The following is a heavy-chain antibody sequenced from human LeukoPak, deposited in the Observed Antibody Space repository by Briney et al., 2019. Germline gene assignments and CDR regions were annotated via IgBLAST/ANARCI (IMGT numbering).Heavy chain of an antibody. CDR3: ARDLRAAAGTIDY. D-gene: IGHD6-25*01. J-gene: IGHJ4*02. CDR1: GGPFSGYY. CDR2: INHSGGT. Sequence: KPSETLSLTCAVYGGPFSGYYWSWIRQPPGKGLEWIGEINHSGGTNYNPSLKSRVTISVDTSKNQFSLKLSSVTAADTAVYYCARDLRAAAGTIDYWGQGTLVTVSS. V-gene: IGHV4-34*01.